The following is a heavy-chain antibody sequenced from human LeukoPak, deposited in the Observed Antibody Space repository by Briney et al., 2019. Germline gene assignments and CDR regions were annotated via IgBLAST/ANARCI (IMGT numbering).Heavy chain of an antibody. CDR1: SGSISSYY. CDR3: ARHQFQLLVNDDAFDV. CDR2: IYYSGST. Sequence: SETLSLTCTVSSGSISSYYWSWVRQPPGKGLEWIGYIYYSGSTNYNPSLKSRVTISVDTSKNQFSLKMNSVTAADTAVYYCARHQFQLLVNDDAFDVWGQGTMVTVSS. J-gene: IGHJ3*01. D-gene: IGHD2-2*01. V-gene: IGHV4-59*08.